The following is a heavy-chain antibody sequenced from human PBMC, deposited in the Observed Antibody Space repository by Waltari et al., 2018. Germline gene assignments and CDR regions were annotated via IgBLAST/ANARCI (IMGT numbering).Heavy chain of an antibody. CDR2: IKVDGREK. J-gene: IGHJ4*02. V-gene: IGHV3-7*01. Sequence: EVQLVESGGGLVQPGGSLRLYCAASGFTFSTFRMGWVRPAPGKGLEWVANIKVDGREKCYVDSVKGRLTISRDNAKNSLYLQMNSLRGEDTAVYYCARYYYDFLYYFDYWGQGALVTVSS. CDR3: ARYYYDFLYYFDY. CDR1: GFTFSTFR. D-gene: IGHD3-22*01.